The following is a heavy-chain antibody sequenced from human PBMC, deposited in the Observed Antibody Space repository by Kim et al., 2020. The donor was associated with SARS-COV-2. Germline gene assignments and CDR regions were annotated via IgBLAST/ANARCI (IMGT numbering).Heavy chain of an antibody. Sequence: GGSLRLSCVASGVSFTNAWMSWVRQAPGKGLEWVGRIISEAAGGTTAYAAPVRGRFTSSRDDSKNTAYLDMDSLKTEDTAVYYCTTDPGDA. CDR3: TTDPGDA. V-gene: IGHV3-15*01. CDR2: IISEAAGGTT. J-gene: IGHJ3*01. CDR1: GVSFTNAW.